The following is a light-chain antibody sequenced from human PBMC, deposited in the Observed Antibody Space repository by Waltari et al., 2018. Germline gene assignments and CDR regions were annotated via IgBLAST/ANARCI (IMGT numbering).Light chain of an antibody. J-gene: IGLJ2*01. CDR1: SRDVGTYNN. Sequence: QSALTQPASVSGSPAQSITISCSGTSRDVGTYNNVFWYQQHPGKAPRLMIYDVSHRPSGVANRFSGSTSGNTASLTISGLQAEDEAEYHCSSYTSSNTLIFGGGTKLTVL. CDR2: DVS. CDR3: SSYTSSNTLI. V-gene: IGLV2-14*03.